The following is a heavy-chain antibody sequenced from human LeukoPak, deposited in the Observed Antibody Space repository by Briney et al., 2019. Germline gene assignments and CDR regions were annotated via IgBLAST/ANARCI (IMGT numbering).Heavy chain of an antibody. CDR3: ARGAYGDYGDY. V-gene: IGHV4-39*07. CDR1: GGSISSSSYY. Sequence: SETLSLTCTVSGGSISSSSYYWGWIRQPPGKGLEWIGSIYYSGSTYYNPSLKSRVTISVDTSKNQFSLKLSSVTAADTAVYYCARGAYGDYGDYWGQGTLVTVSS. J-gene: IGHJ4*02. D-gene: IGHD4-17*01. CDR2: IYYSGST.